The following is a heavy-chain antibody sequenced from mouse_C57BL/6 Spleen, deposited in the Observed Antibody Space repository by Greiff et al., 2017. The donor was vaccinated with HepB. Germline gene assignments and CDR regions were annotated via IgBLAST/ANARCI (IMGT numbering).Heavy chain of an antibody. CDR3: ASPLCITTVVGQVDY. V-gene: IGHV1-64*01. CDR1: GYTFTSYW. J-gene: IGHJ2*01. D-gene: IGHD1-1*01. Sequence: QVQLQQPGAELVKPGASVKLSCKASGYTFTSYWMHWVKQRPGQGLEWIGMIHPNSGSTNYNEKFKSKATLTVDKSSSTAYMQLSSLTSEDSAVYYCASPLCITTVVGQVDYWGQGTTLTVSS. CDR2: IHPNSGST.